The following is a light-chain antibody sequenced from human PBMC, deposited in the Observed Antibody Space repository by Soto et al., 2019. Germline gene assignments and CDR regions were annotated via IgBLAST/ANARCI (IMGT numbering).Light chain of an antibody. V-gene: IGKV1-5*03. CDR2: KAS. CDR3: QQYESFPRT. Sequence: DIQMTQSPSTLSASVGDRVTITCRASQSINNWLAWYQQKPGKAPKLFIFKASTLEIGVPSRFSGSGSGTEFTLSISSLQPDDFATYFCQQYESFPRTLGQGTKVEIK. CDR1: QSINNW. J-gene: IGKJ1*01.